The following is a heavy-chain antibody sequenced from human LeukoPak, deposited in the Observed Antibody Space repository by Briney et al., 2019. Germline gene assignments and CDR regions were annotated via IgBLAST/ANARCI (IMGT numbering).Heavy chain of an antibody. CDR3: ARDLSHYDILTGPYWYFDL. CDR2: IYTSGST. CDR1: GGSISSYY. Sequence: SETLSLACTVSGGSISSYYWSWIRQPAGKGLEWIGRIYTSGSTNYNPSLKSRVTISVDTSKNQFSLKLSSVTAADTAVYYCARDLSHYDILTGPYWYFDLWGRGTLVTVSS. V-gene: IGHV4-4*07. J-gene: IGHJ2*01. D-gene: IGHD3-9*01.